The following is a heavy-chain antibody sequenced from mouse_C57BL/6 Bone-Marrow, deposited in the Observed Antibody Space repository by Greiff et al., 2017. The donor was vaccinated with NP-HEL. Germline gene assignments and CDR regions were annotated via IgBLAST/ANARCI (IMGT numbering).Heavy chain of an antibody. CDR1: GFNITDYY. V-gene: IGHV14-2*01. CDR3: ALCGNSGWFAY. CDR2: IDPEDGET. J-gene: IGHJ3*01. D-gene: IGHD2-1*01. Sequence: EVQLQQSGAELVKPGASVKLSCTASGFNITDYYMHWVKQRTEQGLEWIGRIDPEDGETKYTPKFQGKATITADTSSNTAYLQLSSLTSEDTAVYYCALCGNSGWFAYWGQGTLVTVSA.